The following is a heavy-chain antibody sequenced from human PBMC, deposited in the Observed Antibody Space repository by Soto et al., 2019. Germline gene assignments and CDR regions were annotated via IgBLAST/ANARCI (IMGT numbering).Heavy chain of an antibody. D-gene: IGHD1-1*01. V-gene: IGHV1-3*01. CDR3: ARDEFLRTSYYYYGMDV. Sequence: GASVKVSCKASGYTFTSYAMHWVRQAPGQRLEWMGWINAGNGNTKYSQKFQGRVTITRDTSASTAYMELSSLRSEDTAVYYCARDEFLRTSYYYYGMDVWGQGTTVTVSS. J-gene: IGHJ6*02. CDR2: INAGNGNT. CDR1: GYTFTSYA.